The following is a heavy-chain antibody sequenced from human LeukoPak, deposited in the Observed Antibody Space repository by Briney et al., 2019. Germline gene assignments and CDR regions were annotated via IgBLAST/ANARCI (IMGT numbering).Heavy chain of an antibody. CDR2: ISGSGGST. V-gene: IGHV3-23*01. CDR3: AKDLVVVVVAATFDY. D-gene: IGHD2-15*01. Sequence: GGSLRLSCAASGFTFSSYAMSWVRQAPGKGLEWVSAISGSGGSTYYADSVKGRFTISRDNSKNTLYLQMNSLRAEDTAVYYCAKDLVVVVVAATFDYWGQGTLVTVSS. CDR1: GFTFSSYA. J-gene: IGHJ4*02.